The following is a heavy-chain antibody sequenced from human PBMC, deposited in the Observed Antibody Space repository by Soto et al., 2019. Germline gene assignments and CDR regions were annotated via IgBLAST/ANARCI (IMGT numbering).Heavy chain of an antibody. CDR1: GFSLSTSGVG. Sequence: SGPTLVNPTQTLTLTCTFSGFSLSTSGVGVGWIRQPPGKALEWLALIYWNGDKRYSPSLKSRLTITKDTFKNQVVLTMTNMDPVDTATYFCARTEGGGYCSGGSCYGVDYWGQGTLVTVSS. V-gene: IGHV2-5*01. CDR3: ARTEGGGYCSGGSCYGVDY. CDR2: IYWNGDK. D-gene: IGHD2-15*01. J-gene: IGHJ4*02.